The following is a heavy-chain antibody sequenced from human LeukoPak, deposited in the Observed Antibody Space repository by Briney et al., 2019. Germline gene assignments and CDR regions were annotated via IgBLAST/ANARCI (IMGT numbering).Heavy chain of an antibody. CDR1: GFTFSSYW. CDR2: IKQDGSEK. Sequence: PGGSLRLSCAASGFTFSSYWMSWVRQAPGKGLEWVANIKQDGSEKYYVDSVKGRFTISRDNSKNALYLQMNSLRAEDTAVYYCARVGPGYYDIWAFDIWGQETMVTVSS. V-gene: IGHV3-7*01. CDR3: ARVGPGYYDIWAFDI. J-gene: IGHJ3*02. D-gene: IGHD3-22*01.